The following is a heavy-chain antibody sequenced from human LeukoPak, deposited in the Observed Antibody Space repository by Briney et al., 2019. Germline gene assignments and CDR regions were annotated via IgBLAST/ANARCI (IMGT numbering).Heavy chain of an antibody. Sequence: PGGSLRLSCGASGFSFSKYAMRWVRQAPGKGLEWVSAITSNGGNTYYVDSVKGRFTISRDNSKNTLYLQINSLRAEDTAMYYCAEGTGSDAFDIWGQGTMVTVSS. CDR3: AEGTGSDAFDI. D-gene: IGHD3-10*01. J-gene: IGHJ3*02. CDR2: ITSNGGNT. CDR1: GFSFSKYA. V-gene: IGHV3-23*01.